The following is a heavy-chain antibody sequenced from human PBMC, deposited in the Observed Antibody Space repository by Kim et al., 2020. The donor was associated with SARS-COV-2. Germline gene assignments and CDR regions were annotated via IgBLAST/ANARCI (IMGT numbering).Heavy chain of an antibody. CDR2: ISSTTSHI. J-gene: IGHJ6*02. Sequence: GGSLRLSCVASGFTFSSFGMSWVRQAPGKGLEWVSFISSTTSHIYYADSMKGRFTMSIDNAENSLYLEMNSLRAEDTAVYYCARENTAKVGLYFYYYGMDVWGQGTTVIVSS. CDR1: GFTFSSFG. D-gene: IGHD2-21*02. CDR3: ARENTAKVGLYFYYYGMDV. V-gene: IGHV3-21*01.